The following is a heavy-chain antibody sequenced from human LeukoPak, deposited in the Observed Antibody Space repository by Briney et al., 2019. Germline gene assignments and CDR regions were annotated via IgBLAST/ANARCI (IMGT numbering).Heavy chain of an antibody. J-gene: IGHJ4*02. CDR2: IYSGGNT. Sequence: GGSLRLSCAASGFTVSSSYKSWVRQAPGKGLEYVSVIYSGGNTYYAGSVKGRFTISRDNSKNTVYLQMNSLRAEDTAVYYCARLIAATGRLYFDYWGQGTLVTVSS. CDR3: ARLIAATGRLYFDY. V-gene: IGHV3-53*01. CDR1: GFTVSSSY. D-gene: IGHD6-13*01.